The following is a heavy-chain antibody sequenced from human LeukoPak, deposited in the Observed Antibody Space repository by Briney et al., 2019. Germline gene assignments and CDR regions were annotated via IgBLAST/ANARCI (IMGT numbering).Heavy chain of an antibody. CDR1: GLTLSNYY. CDR3: ASDISNKGFDY. Sequence: PGGSLRLSCAASGLTLSNYYMSWIRQAPGKGLEWVSYISIIGSTTHHADSVKGRFTISRDNAKNSLYLQMNSLRAEDTAVYYCASDISNKGFDYWGQGTLVTVSS. D-gene: IGHD3-3*02. J-gene: IGHJ4*02. CDR2: ISIIGSTT. V-gene: IGHV3-11*04.